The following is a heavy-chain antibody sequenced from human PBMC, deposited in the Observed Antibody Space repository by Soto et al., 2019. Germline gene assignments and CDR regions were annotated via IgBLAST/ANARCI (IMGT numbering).Heavy chain of an antibody. Sequence: VQLVESGGTLVQPGESLRLSCAASGFTFSSYALNWVRQAPGKGLEWVTLISYDASNKYYVNSVKGRFTISRDNSKNTLYRKMDSLSAEDMAVYYCARSSGWGIDCWGQGPLVPVS. J-gene: IGHJ4*02. CDR1: GFTFSSYA. CDR3: ARSSGWGIDC. CDR2: ISYDASNK. V-gene: IGHV3-30*03. D-gene: IGHD6-19*01.